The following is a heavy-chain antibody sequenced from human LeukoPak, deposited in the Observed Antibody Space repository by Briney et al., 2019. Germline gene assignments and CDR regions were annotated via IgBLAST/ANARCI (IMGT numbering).Heavy chain of an antibody. CDR3: AKDYAYYDILTGYSAQGEYFDY. Sequence: GGSLRLSCAASGFTFSSYGMHWVRQAPGKGLEWVAFIRYDGRNKYYADSVKGRFTISRDNSKNTLYLQMNSLRAEDTAVYYCAKDYAYYDILTGYSAQGEYFDYWGQGTLVTVSS. CDR1: GFTFSSYG. D-gene: IGHD3-9*01. V-gene: IGHV3-30*02. CDR2: IRYDGRNK. J-gene: IGHJ4*02.